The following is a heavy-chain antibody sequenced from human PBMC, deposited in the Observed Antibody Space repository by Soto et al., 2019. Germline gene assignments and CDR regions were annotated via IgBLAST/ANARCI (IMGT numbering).Heavy chain of an antibody. D-gene: IGHD1-26*01. J-gene: IGHJ4*02. Sequence: SETLSLTCSVSGGSISSGGYFYSWIRQHPGQGLEWIGSIYYSGRTYYNASLQSRLSMSVDTSKNHFSLKLASVTAADTAVYFCARLAKEENPKVGSWYFFDYWGQGVMVTVSS. V-gene: IGHV4-31*03. CDR1: GGSISSGGYF. CDR2: IYYSGRT. CDR3: ARLAKEENPKVGSWYFFDY.